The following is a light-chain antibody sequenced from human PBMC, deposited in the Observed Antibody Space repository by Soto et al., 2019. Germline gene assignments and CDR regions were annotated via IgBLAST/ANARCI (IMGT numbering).Light chain of an antibody. Sequence: QSALTQPASVSGSPGQSITISCTGSSSDVGAYNYVSWYQQHQGKAPKLMIYDVSDRPSGVSNRLSGSKSGNTASLTISGLQPEDEADYYCSSYTSSSTYVFGTGTKVTVL. CDR3: SSYTSSSTYV. V-gene: IGLV2-14*01. CDR1: SSDVGAYNY. J-gene: IGLJ1*01. CDR2: DVS.